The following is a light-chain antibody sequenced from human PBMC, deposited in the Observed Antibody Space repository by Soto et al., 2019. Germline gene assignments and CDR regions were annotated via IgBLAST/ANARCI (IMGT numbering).Light chain of an antibody. CDR3: HQYFRSPIT. CDR1: QDISNH. V-gene: IGKV4-1*01. Sequence: DIQMTQSPSSLSASVGDRVTITCQASQDISNHLSWYQQKPGQPPKLLIYWATTRESGVPDRFSGSGSGTDFTLTVSGLQAEDVAIYYCHQYFRSPITFGGGTKVEIK. J-gene: IGKJ4*01. CDR2: WAT.